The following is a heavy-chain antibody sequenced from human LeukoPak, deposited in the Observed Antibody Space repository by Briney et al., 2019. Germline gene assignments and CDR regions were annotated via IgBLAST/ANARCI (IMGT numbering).Heavy chain of an antibody. Sequence: ASVKVSCKASGYTFTSYDINWVRQATGQGLEWMGWMNPNSGNTGYAQKFQGRVTMTRNTSISTAYMELSSLRSEDTAVYYCARERHLVQSWYFDLWGRGTLVTVSS. J-gene: IGHJ2*01. D-gene: IGHD6-13*01. V-gene: IGHV1-8*01. CDR1: GYTFTSYD. CDR3: ARERHLVQSWYFDL. CDR2: MNPNSGNT.